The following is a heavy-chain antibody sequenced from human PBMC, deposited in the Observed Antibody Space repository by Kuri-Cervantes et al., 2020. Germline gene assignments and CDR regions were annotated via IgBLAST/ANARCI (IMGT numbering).Heavy chain of an antibody. CDR1: GGSISSGGYS. V-gene: IGHV4-30-2*01. Sequence: SHTLSLTCAVSGGSISSGGYSWSWIRQPPGKGLEWIGYIYHSGSTYYNPALKSRVTISVDRSKNQFSLKLSSVTAADTAVYYCARAPRGSGWYRGENWFDPWGQGTLVTVSS. CDR3: ARAPRGSGWYRGENWFDP. D-gene: IGHD6-19*01. CDR2: IYHSGST. J-gene: IGHJ5*02.